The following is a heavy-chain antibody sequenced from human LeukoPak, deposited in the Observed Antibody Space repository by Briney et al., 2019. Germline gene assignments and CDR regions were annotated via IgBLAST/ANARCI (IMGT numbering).Heavy chain of an antibody. D-gene: IGHD3-10*01. J-gene: IGHJ4*02. V-gene: IGHV3-23*01. CDR3: AKAEGSGNQPFDY. CDR2: ISGGGGTT. Sequence: GGSLRLSCAASGYTFSSYAMSWVRQAPGKGLQWVSFISGGGGTTYYADSVKGRFTVSRDNSKNTLYLQMSSLRAEDTAVYYCAKAEGSGNQPFDYWGQGTLVTVSS. CDR1: GYTFSSYA.